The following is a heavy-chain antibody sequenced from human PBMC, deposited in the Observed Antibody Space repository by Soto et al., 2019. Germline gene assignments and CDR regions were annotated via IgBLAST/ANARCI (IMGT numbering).Heavy chain of an antibody. CDR1: GYTFTSYG. CDR2: ISAYNGNT. Sequence: ASVKVSCKASGYTFTSYGISWVRQAPGQGFEWMGWISAYNGNTSYAQKLQGRVTMTTDTSTSTAYMELRSLRSDDTAVYYCARVSRWMTTTPGDYWGQGTLVTVSS. D-gene: IGHD4-4*01. V-gene: IGHV1-18*01. CDR3: ARVSRWMTTTPGDY. J-gene: IGHJ4*02.